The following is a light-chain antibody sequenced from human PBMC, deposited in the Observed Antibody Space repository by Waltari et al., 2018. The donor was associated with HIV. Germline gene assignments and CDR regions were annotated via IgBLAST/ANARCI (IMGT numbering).Light chain of an antibody. V-gene: IGLV2-11*01. CDR1: SSDVGRYDY. J-gene: IGLJ2*01. Sequence: QSTLTRPRSVSGSPGQSVTISCTGTSSDVGRYDYVSWYQQHPGKAPKLIIYDVTTRPSGVPDRFSGSKSGNTASLTISGLQAGDESDFYCCSYAGGYTLVFGGGTKLTVL. CDR2: DVT. CDR3: CSYAGGYTLV.